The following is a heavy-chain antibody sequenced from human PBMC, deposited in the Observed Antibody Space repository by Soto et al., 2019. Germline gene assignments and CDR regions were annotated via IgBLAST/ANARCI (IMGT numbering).Heavy chain of an antibody. CDR1: GYTFITYG. D-gene: IGHD6-6*01. J-gene: IGHJ6*02. V-gene: IGHV1-18*01. CDR3: ARDRPTSSIRARDYYSAMDV. Sequence: QVQLVQSGAEVKKPGASVKVSCKASGYTFITYGISWVRQAPGQGLEWMGWISSYNGNTNYAQKLQGRVTMTTDTSTTTAVMELRSLRSDETAVYYCARDRPTSSIRARDYYSAMDVWGQGTTVTVSS. CDR2: ISSYNGNT.